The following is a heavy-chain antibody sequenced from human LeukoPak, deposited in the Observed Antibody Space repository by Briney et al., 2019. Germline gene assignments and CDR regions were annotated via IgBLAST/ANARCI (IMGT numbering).Heavy chain of an antibody. Sequence: PGGSLRLSCAASGFTVSSNYMSWVRRAPGKGLERVSVIYSGGSTYYADSVKGRFTISRDNSKNTLYLQMNSLRAEDTAVYYCASPENYPDAFDIWGQGTMVTVSS. J-gene: IGHJ3*02. CDR1: GFTVSSNY. D-gene: IGHD1-14*01. CDR2: IYSGGST. V-gene: IGHV3-53*01. CDR3: ASPENYPDAFDI.